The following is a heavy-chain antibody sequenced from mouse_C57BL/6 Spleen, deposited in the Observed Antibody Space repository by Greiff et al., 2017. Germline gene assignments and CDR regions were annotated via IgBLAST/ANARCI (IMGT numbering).Heavy chain of an antibody. J-gene: IGHJ4*01. CDR3: ASGGGSSPYAMDY. Sequence: QVQLQQSGAELVKPGASVKLSCKASGYTFTSYWMQWVKQRPGQGLEWIGEIDPSDSYTNYNQKFKGKATLTVDTSSSTAYMQLSSLTSEDSAVYYCASGGGSSPYAMDYWGQGTSVTVSS. CDR1: GYTFTSYW. D-gene: IGHD1-1*01. CDR2: IDPSDSYT. V-gene: IGHV1-50*01.